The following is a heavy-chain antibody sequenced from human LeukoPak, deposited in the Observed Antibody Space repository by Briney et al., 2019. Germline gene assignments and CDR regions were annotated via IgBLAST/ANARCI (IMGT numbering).Heavy chain of an antibody. CDR3: ARESSWSFDY. J-gene: IGHJ4*02. CDR1: GFTFSSYA. CDR2: IYSDGGT. D-gene: IGHD6-13*01. V-gene: IGHV3-66*01. Sequence: PGGSLRLSCSASGFTFSSYAMHWVRQAPGKGLEWVSVIYSDGGTYYADSVKDRFTISRDNSKNTLYLQMNSLRAEDTALYYCARESSWSFDYWGQGTLVTVSS.